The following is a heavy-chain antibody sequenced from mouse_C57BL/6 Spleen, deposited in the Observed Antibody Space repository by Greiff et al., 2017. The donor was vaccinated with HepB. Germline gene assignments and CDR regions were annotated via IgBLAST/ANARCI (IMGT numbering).Heavy chain of an antibody. V-gene: IGHV1-61*01. Sequence: QVQLQQPGAELVRPGSSVKLSCKASGYTFTSYWMDWVKQRPGQGLEWIGNIYPSDSETHYNQKFKDKATLTVDKSSSTAYMKLSSLTSEDSAVYYCARSRDGRDYWGQGTTLTVSS. CDR2: IYPSDSET. J-gene: IGHJ2*01. D-gene: IGHD2-3*01. CDR3: ARSRDGRDY. CDR1: GYTFTSYW.